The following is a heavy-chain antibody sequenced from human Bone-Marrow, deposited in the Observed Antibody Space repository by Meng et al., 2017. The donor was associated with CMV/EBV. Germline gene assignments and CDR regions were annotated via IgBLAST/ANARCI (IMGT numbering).Heavy chain of an antibody. V-gene: IGHV4-61*01. Sequence: SETLSLTCTASGGPVSSGSYYWSWIRQPPGKGLEWIGYIYYSGSTNYNPSLKSRVTISVDTSKNQFSLKLSSVTAADTSVYACARGLVSGAKATFFDHWGQGTLVTVSS. CDR2: IYYSGST. CDR3: ARGLVSGAKATFFDH. D-gene: IGHD3-10*01. CDR1: GGPVSSGSYY. J-gene: IGHJ4*02.